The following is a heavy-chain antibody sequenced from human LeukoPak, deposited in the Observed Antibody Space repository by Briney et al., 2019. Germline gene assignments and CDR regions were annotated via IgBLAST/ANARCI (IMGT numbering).Heavy chain of an antibody. D-gene: IGHD3-10*01. CDR1: GGSISSGDYY. CDR2: IYYSGST. Sequence: SETLSLTCTVSGGSISSGDYYWSWIRQHPGKGLEWIGYIYYSGSTYYNPSLKSRVTISVDTSKNQFSLKLSSVTAADTAVYYCARVNVTMVRGVIITEGFDYWGQGTLVTVSS. V-gene: IGHV4-31*03. CDR3: ARVNVTMVRGVIITEGFDY. J-gene: IGHJ4*02.